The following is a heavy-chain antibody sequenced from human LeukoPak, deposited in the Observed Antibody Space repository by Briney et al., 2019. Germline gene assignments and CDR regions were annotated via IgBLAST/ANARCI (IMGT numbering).Heavy chain of an antibody. CDR3: ARDRRGQWLVRWEYYFDY. CDR1: GYTFTSYG. CDR2: IIPIFGTA. V-gene: IGHV1-69*13. J-gene: IGHJ4*02. D-gene: IGHD6-19*01. Sequence: GASVKVSCKASGYTFTSYGISWVRQAPGQGLEWMGGIIPIFGTANYAQKFQGRVTITADESTSTAYMELSSLRSEDTAVYYCARDRRGQWLVRWEYYFDYWGQGTLVTVSS.